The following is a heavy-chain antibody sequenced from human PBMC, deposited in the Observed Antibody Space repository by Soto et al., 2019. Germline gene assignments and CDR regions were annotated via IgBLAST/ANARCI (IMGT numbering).Heavy chain of an antibody. J-gene: IGHJ6*02. CDR3: ARVGRVGGYNYNYYYYGMDV. Sequence: ASVKVSCNASGYTFTGYYMHWVRQAPGQGLEWMGWINPNSGGTNYAQKFQGRVTMTRDTSISTAYMELSRLRSDDTAMYYCARVGRVGGYNYNYYYYGMDVWGQGTTVTVSS. D-gene: IGHD5-12*01. V-gene: IGHV1-2*02. CDR1: GYTFTGYY. CDR2: INPNSGGT.